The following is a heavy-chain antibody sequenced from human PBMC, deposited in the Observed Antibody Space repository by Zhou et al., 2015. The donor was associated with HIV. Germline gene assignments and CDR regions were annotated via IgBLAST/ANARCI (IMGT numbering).Heavy chain of an antibody. D-gene: IGHD4-17*01. CDR3: ASRLNDYGDTGGDY. Sequence: QVQLVQSGAEVKKPGSSVKVSCKASGGTFSSYAISWVRQAPGQGLEWMGGIIPIFGTANYAQKFQGRVTITADESTSTAYMELSSLRSEDTAVYYCASRLNDYGDTGGDYWGPGEPWVTVSS. J-gene: IGHJ4*02. CDR1: GGTFSSYA. CDR2: IIPIFGTA. V-gene: IGHV1-69*01.